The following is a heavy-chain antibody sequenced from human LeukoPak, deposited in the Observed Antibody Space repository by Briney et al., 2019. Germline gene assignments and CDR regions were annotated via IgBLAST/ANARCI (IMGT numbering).Heavy chain of an antibody. CDR1: GGTFSSYT. J-gene: IGHJ6*03. D-gene: IGHD2-15*01. CDR2: IIPILGIA. Sequence: SVKVSCKASGGTFSSYTISWVRQAPGQGLDWMGRIIPILGIANYAQKFQGRVTITADKSTSTAYMELSSLRSEDTAVYYCARAPQPPGSGGSWLLYYYYYMDVWGKGTTVTVSS. V-gene: IGHV1-69*02. CDR3: ARAPQPPGSGGSWLLYYYYYMDV.